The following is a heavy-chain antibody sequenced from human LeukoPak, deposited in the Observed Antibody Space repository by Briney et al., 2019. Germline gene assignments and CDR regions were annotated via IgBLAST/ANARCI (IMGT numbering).Heavy chain of an antibody. J-gene: IGHJ4*02. CDR1: GGSISSGGYY. CDR2: IYSSGSI. V-gene: IGHV4-31*03. CDR3: ARTDCSSTSCYPDY. Sequence: PSQTLSLTCTVSGGSISSGGYYWSWIRQHPGKGLEWIGYIYSSGSIYYYPSLKSRVTISVDTSKNQFSLKLSSVTAADTAVYYCARTDCSSTSCYPDYWGQGTLVTVSS. D-gene: IGHD2-2*01.